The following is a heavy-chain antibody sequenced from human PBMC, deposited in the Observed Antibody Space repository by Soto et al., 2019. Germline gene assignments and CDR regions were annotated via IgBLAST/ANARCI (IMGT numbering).Heavy chain of an antibody. J-gene: IGHJ3*02. CDR1: GYTFTSYG. V-gene: IGHV1-18*04. CDR3: ARDVYDFWSGKIGDALDI. D-gene: IGHD3-3*01. Sequence: ASVKVSCKASGYTFTSYGISWVRQAPGQGLEWMGWISTYNGNTNYAQNLQGRVTMTTDTSTSTAYMELRSLRSDDTAVYYCARDVYDFWSGKIGDALDIWGQGTMVTVSS. CDR2: ISTYNGNT.